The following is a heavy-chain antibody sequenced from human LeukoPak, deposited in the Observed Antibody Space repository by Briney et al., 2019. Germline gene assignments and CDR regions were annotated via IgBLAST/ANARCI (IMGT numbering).Heavy chain of an antibody. Sequence: GGSLRLSCAASGFTFSSYGMHWVRQAPGKGLEWVAVISYDGSNKYYADSVKGRFTISRDNSKNTLYLQMNSLRAEDTAVYFCAKAPRLPQSMVVIPAAMNLDYDYGMDVWGEGTTVTVSS. CDR3: AKAPRLPQSMVVIPAAMNLDYDYGMDV. V-gene: IGHV3-30*18. D-gene: IGHD2-2*01. CDR2: ISYDGSNK. J-gene: IGHJ6*04. CDR1: GFTFSSYG.